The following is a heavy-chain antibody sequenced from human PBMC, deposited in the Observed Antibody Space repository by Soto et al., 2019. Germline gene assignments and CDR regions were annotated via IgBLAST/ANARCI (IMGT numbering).Heavy chain of an antibody. CDR3: AKDFSSGWALVDYYYYGMDV. CDR1: GFTFSSYA. J-gene: IGHJ6*02. Sequence: GGSLRLSCAASGFTFSSYAMSWVRQAPGKGLEWVSAISGSGVSTYYADSVKGRFTISRDNSKKTLYLQMNSLRAEDTAVYYCAKDFSSGWALVDYYYYGMDVWGQGTTVTVSS. V-gene: IGHV3-23*01. CDR2: ISGSGVST. D-gene: IGHD6-19*01.